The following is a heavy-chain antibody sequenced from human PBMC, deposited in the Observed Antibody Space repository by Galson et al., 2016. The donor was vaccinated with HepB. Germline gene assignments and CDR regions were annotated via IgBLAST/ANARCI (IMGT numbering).Heavy chain of an antibody. CDR3: AKDRQWQALNYYYNGMDV. CDR1: GFTVSDYG. J-gene: IGHJ6*04. Sequence: SLRLSCAASGFTVSDYGIHWVRQAPGKGLEWVAVVSSDGSNQHFADSVKGRFTISRDNSKNTPYLQMKILRPEDTAVYYCAKDRQWQALNYYYNGMDVWGKGTTVTVSS. CDR2: VSSDGSNQ. V-gene: IGHV3-30*18. D-gene: IGHD6-19*01.